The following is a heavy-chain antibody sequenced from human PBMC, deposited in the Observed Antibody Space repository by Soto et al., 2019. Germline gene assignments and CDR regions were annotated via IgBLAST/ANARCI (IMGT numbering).Heavy chain of an antibody. CDR2: ISDYNGNT. Sequence: QVQLVQSGAEVRKPGASVKVSCKASGYTFTSYAISWVRQAPGHGVEWMGWISDYNGNTNYAQKLQGRVTMTTDTATSTAYMELRSLRSDDTAVYYCARELAAGTCDYWGQGTLVTVSS. J-gene: IGHJ4*02. D-gene: IGHD6-13*01. CDR1: GYTFTSYA. CDR3: ARELAAGTCDY. V-gene: IGHV1-18*01.